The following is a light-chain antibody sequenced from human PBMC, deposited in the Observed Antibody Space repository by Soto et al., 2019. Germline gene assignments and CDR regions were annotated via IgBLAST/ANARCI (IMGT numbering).Light chain of an antibody. J-gene: IGKJ1*01. Sequence: EIVLTQSPGTLSLSPGERATFSCRASQSVSSSYIAWYQQKRGQAPRRLIYGASIRATGIPDRFSGSWTGTDFTLTISRLEPEDFALSYCQQYHTSHLTFGQGTKVDIK. V-gene: IGKV3-20*01. CDR2: GAS. CDR3: QQYHTSHLT. CDR1: QSVSSSY.